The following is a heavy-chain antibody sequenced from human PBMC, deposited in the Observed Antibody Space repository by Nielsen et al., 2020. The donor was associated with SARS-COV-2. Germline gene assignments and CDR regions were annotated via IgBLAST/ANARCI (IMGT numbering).Heavy chain of an antibody. J-gene: IGHJ4*02. CDR1: GFTFSSYG. Sequence: GESLKISCAASGFTFSSYGMHWVRQAPGKGLEWVAVIWYDGSNKYYADPVKGRFTISRDNSKNTLYLQMNSLRAKDTAVYYCARDLAYGDYADYWGQGTLVTVSS. V-gene: IGHV3-33*01. CDR3: ARDLAYGDYADY. CDR2: IWYDGSNK. D-gene: IGHD4-17*01.